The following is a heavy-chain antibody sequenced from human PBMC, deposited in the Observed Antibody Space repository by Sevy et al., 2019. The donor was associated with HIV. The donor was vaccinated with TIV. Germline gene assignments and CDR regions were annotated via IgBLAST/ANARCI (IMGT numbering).Heavy chain of an antibody. CDR3: GKDTPFRRFTLSGMAGAHEYYFDY. Sequence: GGSLRLSCAASGFNFNNYVMTWVRQAPGKGLEWVSTISASGSVTYYSDSVRGRLTISRDNSRNTVSLQMNSLRVEKTAIYYCGKDTPFRRFTLSGMAGAHEYYFDYWGQGTRVTVSS. D-gene: IGHD3-3*01. J-gene: IGHJ4*02. V-gene: IGHV3-23*01. CDR2: ISASGSVT. CDR1: GFNFNNYV.